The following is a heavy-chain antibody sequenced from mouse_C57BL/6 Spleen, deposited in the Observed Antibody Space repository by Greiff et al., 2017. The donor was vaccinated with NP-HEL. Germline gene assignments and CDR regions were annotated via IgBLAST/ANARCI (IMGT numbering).Heavy chain of an antibody. Sequence: VQLQQSGPELVKPGASVKISCKASGYSFTGYYMNWVKQSPEKSLEWIGEINPSTGGTTYNQKFKAKATLTVDKSSSTAYMPLKSLTSDDSAVCDCARVTTFDYWGQGTTLTVSS. CDR3: ARVTTFDY. CDR1: GYSFTGYY. D-gene: IGHD2-1*01. CDR2: INPSTGGT. J-gene: IGHJ2*01. V-gene: IGHV1-42*01.